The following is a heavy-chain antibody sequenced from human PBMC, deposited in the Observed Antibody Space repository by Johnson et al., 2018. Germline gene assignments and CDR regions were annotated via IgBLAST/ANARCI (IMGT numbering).Heavy chain of an antibody. CDR3: ARGGGRGPFYGMDV. J-gene: IGHJ6*02. CDR1: GGTFRNYA. CDR2: IIPIFATT. Sequence: QVQLGEAGAEVKKPGSSVKVSCKASGGTFRNYAINWVRQAPGQGLKWMGGIIPIFATTNYAQNIQGRVTITADESTSTAYMERSSLRSEDTAVYYCARGGGRGPFYGMDVWGQGTTVTVSS. V-gene: IGHV1-69*01. D-gene: IGHD5-24*01.